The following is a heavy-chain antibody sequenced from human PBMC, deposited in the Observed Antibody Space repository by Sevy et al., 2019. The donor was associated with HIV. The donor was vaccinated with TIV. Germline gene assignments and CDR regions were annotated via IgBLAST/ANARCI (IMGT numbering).Heavy chain of an antibody. CDR1: GGSISSGGYY. Sequence: SETLSLTCTVSGGSISSGGYYWSWIRQHPGKGLEWIGYIYYSGSTYYNPSRKCRVTIAVDTAKNQFPLKLSSVTAADTAVYYCASSPPWNYFDYWGQGTLVTVSS. CDR3: ASSPPWNYFDY. D-gene: IGHD5-12*01. V-gene: IGHV4-31*03. CDR2: IYYSGST. J-gene: IGHJ4*02.